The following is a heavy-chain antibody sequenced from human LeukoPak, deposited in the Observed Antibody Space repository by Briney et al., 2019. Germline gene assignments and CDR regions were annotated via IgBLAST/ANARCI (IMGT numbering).Heavy chain of an antibody. CDR1: GGSISSYY. Sequence: PSETLSLTCTVSGGSISSYYWSWIRQPPGKGLEWIGYIYYSGSTNYNPSLKSRVTISVDPSKNQFSLKLSSVTAEDTAVYYCARETYYYDSSGYPAYYFDYWGQGTLVTVSS. CDR2: IYYSGST. D-gene: IGHD3-22*01. CDR3: ARETYYYDSSGYPAYYFDY. J-gene: IGHJ4*02. V-gene: IGHV4-59*12.